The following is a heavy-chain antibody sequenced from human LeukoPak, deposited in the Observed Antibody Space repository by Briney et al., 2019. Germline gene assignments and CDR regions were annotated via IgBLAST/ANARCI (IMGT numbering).Heavy chain of an antibody. Sequence: TSETLSLTCTVSGGSFSSGGHFWAWIRQHPGKGLEWIGCIYDSRFTYYNPSLQSRLTISVGSSENQLSLKLSSVTAADTAVYYCAGGSDNSKMGYWGQGTLVTVSS. CDR1: GGSFSSGGHF. CDR3: AGGSDNSKMGY. J-gene: IGHJ4*02. D-gene: IGHD6-13*01. V-gene: IGHV4-31*03. CDR2: IYDSRFT.